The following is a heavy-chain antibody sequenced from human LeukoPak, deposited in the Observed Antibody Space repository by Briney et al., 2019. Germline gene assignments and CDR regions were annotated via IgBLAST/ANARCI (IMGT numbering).Heavy chain of an antibody. CDR2: IYSGGTT. CDR3: AKGGARPTGYYYYMDV. J-gene: IGHJ6*03. Sequence: GGSLRLSCAASGFTVSSNYMSWVRQAPGKGLEWVSVIYSGGTTYYADSVKGRFTISRDNSKNTLFPQMNSLRAEDTAVYYCAKGGARPTGYYYYMDVWGKGTTVTVSS. V-gene: IGHV3-53*01. CDR1: GFTVSSNY.